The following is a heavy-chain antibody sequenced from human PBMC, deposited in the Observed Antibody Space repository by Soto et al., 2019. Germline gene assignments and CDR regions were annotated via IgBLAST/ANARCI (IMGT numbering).Heavy chain of an antibody. D-gene: IGHD1-26*01. V-gene: IGHV1-69*01. CDR2: FIPIFNAT. Sequence: QVQLLQSGAEVKKPGSSMKVSCKTSGGTFSSFAIIWVRQAPGQGLEWMGGFIPIFNATNYPQRLQGRVTITADESTSTVYMELSSLRSQDTAIFYCATGHYPSAPFDSWGQGTLVTVSS. CDR1: GGTFSSFA. CDR3: ATGHYPSAPFDS. J-gene: IGHJ4*02.